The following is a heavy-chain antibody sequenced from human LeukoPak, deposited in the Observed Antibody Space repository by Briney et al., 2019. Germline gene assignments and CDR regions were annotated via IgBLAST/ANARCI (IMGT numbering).Heavy chain of an antibody. D-gene: IGHD3-3*01. V-gene: IGHV3-20*04. J-gene: IGHJ4*02. CDR2: INWNGGST. CDR3: ARRRHYDFWSGYYNGDYIDY. CDR1: GFTFDDYG. Sequence: GGSLRLSCAASGFTFDDYGMSWVRQAPGKGLEWVSGINWNGGSTGYADSVKGRFTISRDNAKNSLYLQMNSLRAEDTALYYCARRRHYDFWSGYYNGDYIDYWGQGTLVTVSS.